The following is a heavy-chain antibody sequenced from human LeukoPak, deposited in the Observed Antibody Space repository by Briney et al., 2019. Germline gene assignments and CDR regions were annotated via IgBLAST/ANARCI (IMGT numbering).Heavy chain of an antibody. Sequence: ASVKVSCKASGYTFTGYYMHWVRQAPGQGLEWMGWINPNSGGTNYAQKFQGRVTMTRDTSISTAYMELSRLRSDDTAVYYCARDRQPGGSWYPDYWGQGTLVTVSS. V-gene: IGHV1-2*02. J-gene: IGHJ4*02. D-gene: IGHD6-13*01. CDR2: INPNSGGT. CDR3: ARDRQPGGSWYPDY. CDR1: GYTFTGYY.